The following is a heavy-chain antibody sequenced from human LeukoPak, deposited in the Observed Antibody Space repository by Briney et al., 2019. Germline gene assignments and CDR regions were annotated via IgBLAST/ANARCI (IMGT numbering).Heavy chain of an antibody. J-gene: IGHJ5*02. Sequence: PGGSLRLSCAASGFTFSSYGMHWLRQAPGKGLERVSVIWYDGSKKYYPDSEKGRFIISRDNSKNTLYLKIHSLRAEDTDVYYCARTKDYHWFDLWGQGTLVTVPS. D-gene: IGHD4-11*01. CDR1: GFTFSSYG. V-gene: IGHV3-33*01. CDR2: IWYDGSKK. CDR3: ARTKDYHWFDL.